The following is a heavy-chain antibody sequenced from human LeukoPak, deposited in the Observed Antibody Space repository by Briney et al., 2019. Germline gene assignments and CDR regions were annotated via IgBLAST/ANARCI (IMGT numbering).Heavy chain of an antibody. CDR3: ARRLRSGWYTPVDY. CDR1: GFTFSSYA. CDR2: ISGSGGST. V-gene: IGHV3-23*01. J-gene: IGHJ4*02. D-gene: IGHD6-19*01. Sequence: GGSLRLSCAASGFTFSSYAMSWVRQAPGKGLEWASTISGSGGSTYYADSVKGRFTISRDNSKNTLYVQMNSLRAEDTAVYYCARRLRSGWYTPVDYWGQGTLVTVSS.